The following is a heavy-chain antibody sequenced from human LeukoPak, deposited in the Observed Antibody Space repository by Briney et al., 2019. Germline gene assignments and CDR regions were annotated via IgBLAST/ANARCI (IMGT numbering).Heavy chain of an antibody. CDR2: ISAYNGNT. Sequence: ASVKVSCKASGYTFTSYGISWVRQAPGQGLEWMGWISAYNGNTNYAQKLQGRVTMTTDTSTSTAYMELRSLRSDDTAVYYCARIVCGGDCYRDIGMDVWGKGTTVTVSS. V-gene: IGHV1-18*04. J-gene: IGHJ6*04. CDR3: ARIVCGGDCYRDIGMDV. D-gene: IGHD2-21*02. CDR1: GYTFTSYG.